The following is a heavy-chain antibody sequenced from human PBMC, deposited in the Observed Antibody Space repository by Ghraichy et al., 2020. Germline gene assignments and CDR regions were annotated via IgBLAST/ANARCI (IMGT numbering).Heavy chain of an antibody. J-gene: IGHJ3*02. CDR1: GFTFSSYS. Sequence: GGSLRLSCAASGFTFSSYSMNWVRQAPGKGLEWVSSISSSSSYIYYADSVKGRFTISRDNAKNSLYLQMNSLRAEDTAVYYCAREGGLAAAGRTPPIVNAFDIWGQGTMVTVSS. CDR2: ISSSSSYI. D-gene: IGHD6-13*01. CDR3: AREGGLAAAGRTPPIVNAFDI. V-gene: IGHV3-21*01.